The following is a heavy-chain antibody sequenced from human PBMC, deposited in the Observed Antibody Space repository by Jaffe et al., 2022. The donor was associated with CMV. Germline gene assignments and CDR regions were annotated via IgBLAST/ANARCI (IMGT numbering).Heavy chain of an antibody. V-gene: IGHV3-33*08. CDR2: IWYDGNTK. CDR3: ARQNDAWGAFDY. J-gene: IGHJ4*02. Sequence: QLVESGGGVVQPGRSLRLSCAASGFNFNNYDIHWVRQAPGKGLEWVALIWYDGNTKYYADSVRARFTISRDNSKNTVYLQMDSLRAEDTAIYYCARQNDAWGAFDYWGQGTLVTVSS. D-gene: IGHD3-3*01. CDR1: GFNFNNYD.